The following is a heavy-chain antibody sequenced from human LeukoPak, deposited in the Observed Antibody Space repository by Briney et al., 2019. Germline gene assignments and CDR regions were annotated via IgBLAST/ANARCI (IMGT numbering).Heavy chain of an antibody. CDR1: GGSISSYY. CDR2: IYYSGST. Sequence: SETLSLTCTVSGGSISSYYWSWIRQPPGKGLEWIGYIYYSGSTNYNPSLKSRVTVSVDTSKNQFSLKLSSVTAADTAVYYCARRYIVVVPAAKAFDIWGQGTMVTVSS. V-gene: IGHV4-59*08. CDR3: ARRYIVVVPAAKAFDI. J-gene: IGHJ3*02. D-gene: IGHD2-2*01.